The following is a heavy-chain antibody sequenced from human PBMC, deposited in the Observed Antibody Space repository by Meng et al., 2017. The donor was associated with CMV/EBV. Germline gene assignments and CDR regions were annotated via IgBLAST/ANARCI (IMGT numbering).Heavy chain of an antibody. V-gene: IGHV3-48*04. Sequence: GESLKISCAASGFTFSSYTMNWVRQAPGKGLEWVSYISNSGSAKYYADSLRGRFTISRDNAKNSLYLQMNSLRAEDTAVYYCARDAGGEQLGLEYWGQGTLVTVSS. CDR3: ARDAGGEQLGLEY. J-gene: IGHJ4*02. D-gene: IGHD6-13*01. CDR1: GFTFSSYT. CDR2: ISNSGSAK.